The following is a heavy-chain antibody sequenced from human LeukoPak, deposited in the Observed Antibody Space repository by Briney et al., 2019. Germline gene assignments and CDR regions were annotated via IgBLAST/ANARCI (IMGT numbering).Heavy chain of an antibody. CDR1: GFTFSSYA. CDR3: AKVGY. CDR2: ISGSGGST. D-gene: IGHD3-16*01. V-gene: IGHV3-23*01. Sequence: GGSLRLSCAASGFTFSSYAMSWVRQAAGEGLEWVSAISGSGGSTYYADSVKGRLTISRDNSKHTLYLQMNSLRAAHPAVYYCAKVGYWGQGTLVTVSS. J-gene: IGHJ4*02.